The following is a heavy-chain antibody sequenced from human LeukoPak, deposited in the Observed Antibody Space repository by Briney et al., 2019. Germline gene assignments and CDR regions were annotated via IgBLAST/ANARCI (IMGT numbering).Heavy chain of an antibody. D-gene: IGHD3-10*01. CDR2: IYYSGST. CDR3: ARGRGDGSGNY. Sequence: PSETLSLTCTVSGGSISSYYWSWIRQPPGKGLEWIGYIYYSGSTKYNPSLESRVTISVDTSKDQFSLKLSSVTAADTAVYYCARGRGDGSGNYWGQGTLVTVSS. CDR1: GGSISSYY. V-gene: IGHV4-59*12. J-gene: IGHJ4*02.